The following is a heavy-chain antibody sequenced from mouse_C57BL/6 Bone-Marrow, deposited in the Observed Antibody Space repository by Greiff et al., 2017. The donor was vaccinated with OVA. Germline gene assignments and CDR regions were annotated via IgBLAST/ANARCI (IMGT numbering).Heavy chain of an antibody. CDR1: GFTFSSYG. D-gene: IGHD1-1*01. Sequence: EVQLVESGGDLVKPGGSLKLSCAASGFTFSSYGMSWVRQTPDQRLEWVATISSGGSYTYYPDSVKGRFTISRDNAKNTLYLQLSSLKSEDTAMYYCGRHGLLRGDAMDYWGQGTSVTVSS. CDR3: GRHGLLRGDAMDY. J-gene: IGHJ4*01. V-gene: IGHV5-6*01. CDR2: ISSGGSYT.